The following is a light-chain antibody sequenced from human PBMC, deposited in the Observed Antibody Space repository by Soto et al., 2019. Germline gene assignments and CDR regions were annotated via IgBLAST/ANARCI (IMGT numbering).Light chain of an antibody. CDR2: DAY. CDR1: QSFRGL. Sequence: EVLLTHSPVTLSLSPGERAPLSCRASQSFRGLLAWYQQKPGQAPRLLIYDAYHRATGIPPRFSGSGSGTDFTLTISSLEPEDSAVYYCQQRHMWPITFGQGTLLEIK. CDR3: QQRHMWPIT. J-gene: IGKJ5*01. V-gene: IGKV3-11*01.